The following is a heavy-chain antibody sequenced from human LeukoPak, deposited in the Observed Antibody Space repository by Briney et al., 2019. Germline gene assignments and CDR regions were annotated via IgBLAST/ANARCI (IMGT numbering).Heavy chain of an antibody. D-gene: IGHD3-10*02. V-gene: IGHV4-59*08. CDR2: IYYSGST. Sequence: PSETLSLTCTVSGGSISSYYWSWIRQPPGKGLEWIGYIYYSGSTNYNPFLKSRVTISVDTSKNQFSLKLSSVTAADTAVYYCARCLFGELCLYFDYWGQGTLVTVSS. CDR3: ARCLFGELCLYFDY. CDR1: GGSISSYY. J-gene: IGHJ4*02.